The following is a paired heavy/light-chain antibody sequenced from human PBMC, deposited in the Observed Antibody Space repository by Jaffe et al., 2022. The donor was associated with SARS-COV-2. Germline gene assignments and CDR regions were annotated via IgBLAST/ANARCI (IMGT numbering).Light chain of an antibody. J-gene: IGKJ1*01. Sequence: EIVLTQSPGTLSLSPGERATLSCRASQSVSSNYLAWYQQKPGQAPRLLIYGASSRATGIPDRFSGSGSGTDFTLIISRLEPEDFAVYYCQQYDNSLRTFGQGTKVDIK. V-gene: IGKV3-20*01. CDR1: QSVSSNY. CDR2: GAS. CDR3: QQYDNSLRT.
Heavy chain of an antibody. D-gene: IGHD3-22*01. CDR1: GYRFNTYW. CDR2: IYPADSDT. V-gene: IGHV5-51*01. CDR3: ARQAYYDSTGYQPSWYFDL. Sequence: EVQLVQSGAEVKKPGESLKISCKGSGYRFNTYWIGWVRQMPGKGLEWMGIIYPADSDTRYSPPFQGQVAISVDKSTSTAYLQWSSLKASETAIYYCARQAYYDSTGYQPSWYFDLWGRGTLVTVSS. J-gene: IGHJ2*01.